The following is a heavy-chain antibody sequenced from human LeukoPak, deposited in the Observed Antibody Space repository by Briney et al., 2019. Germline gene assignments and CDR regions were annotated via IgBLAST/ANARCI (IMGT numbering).Heavy chain of an antibody. Sequence: PSETLSLTCTVSGGSISSYYWSWIRQPPGDGLEWIGYIFFTGNTNYNPSLRSRTTISIDTSKNQFSLKLSSVTAADTAVYYCARDQGGYSYGLSGWYFDLWGRGTLVTVSS. D-gene: IGHD5-18*01. J-gene: IGHJ2*01. CDR2: IFFTGNT. CDR3: ARDQGGYSYGLSGWYFDL. V-gene: IGHV4-59*01. CDR1: GGSISSYY.